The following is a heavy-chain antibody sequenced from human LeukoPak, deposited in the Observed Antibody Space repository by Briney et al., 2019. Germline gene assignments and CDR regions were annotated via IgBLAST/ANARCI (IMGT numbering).Heavy chain of an antibody. Sequence: ESLKISCKGSGYSFTSYWIGWVRQMPGKGLEWMGIIYPGDSDTRYSPSFQGQVTISADKSISTAYLQWSSLKASDTAMYYCARPYGSGSYLYYFDYWGQGTLVTVSS. J-gene: IGHJ4*02. V-gene: IGHV5-51*01. CDR3: ARPYGSGSYLYYFDY. CDR2: IYPGDSDT. CDR1: GYSFTSYW. D-gene: IGHD3-10*01.